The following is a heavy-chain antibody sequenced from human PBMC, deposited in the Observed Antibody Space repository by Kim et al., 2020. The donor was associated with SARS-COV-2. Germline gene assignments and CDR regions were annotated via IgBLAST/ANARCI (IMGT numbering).Heavy chain of an antibody. V-gene: IGHV3-30*02. D-gene: IGHD2-8*01. J-gene: IGHJ4*02. Sequence: RFTLTRDNSKNALYLQMNSMRAEDTAVYYCAKDLGFCTNGVCYRSGFDYWGQGTLVTVSS. CDR3: AKDLGFCTNGVCYRSGFDY.